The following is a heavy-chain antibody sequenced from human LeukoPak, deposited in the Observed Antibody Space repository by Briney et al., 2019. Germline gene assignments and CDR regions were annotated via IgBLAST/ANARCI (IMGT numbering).Heavy chain of an antibody. CDR1: GYTFTSYD. CDR3: ARGRSCGGLGPYCYMDV. J-gene: IGHJ6*03. V-gene: IGHV1-8*03. D-gene: IGHD2-21*01. Sequence: ASVKVSCKASGYTFTSYDINWVRQATGQGLEWVGWMNPNSGNTGYAQKFQGRVTITRNTSITTAYMELSSLRSEDTAVYYCARGRSCGGLGPYCYMDVWSKGTTVTVSS. CDR2: MNPNSGNT.